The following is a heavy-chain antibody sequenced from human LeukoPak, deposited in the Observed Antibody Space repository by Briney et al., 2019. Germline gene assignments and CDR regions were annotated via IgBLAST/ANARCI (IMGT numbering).Heavy chain of an antibody. V-gene: IGHV4-39*01. CDR1: GGPMSSMNDY. CDR3: ARSIAGEGLGHNWFDL. J-gene: IGHJ5*02. Sequence: SETLSLTYTVSGGPMSSMNDYCGWVRQPPGKGLEWIGSIFYSGTTYYSPSLKSRVTISVDTSKYQFSLKLTSVTAADTAVYYCARSIAGEGLGHNWFDLCSQGTLVTVSS. D-gene: IGHD6-6*01. CDR2: IFYSGTT.